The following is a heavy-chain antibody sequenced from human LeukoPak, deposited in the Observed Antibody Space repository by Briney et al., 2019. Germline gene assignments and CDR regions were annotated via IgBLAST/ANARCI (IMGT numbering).Heavy chain of an antibody. V-gene: IGHV4-39*07. D-gene: IGHD1-7*01. CDR2: VYYDGIN. Sequence: SETLSLTCTVSGGSINNTLFYWGWIRQPPGKGLEWIGTVYYDGINYSSPSLKSRVATSVDTSKNQFSLRLSSVTAADTAVYYCARGPQLELRPYYYYYMDVWGKGTTVTVSS. CDR1: GGSINNTLFY. CDR3: ARGPQLELRPYYYYYMDV. J-gene: IGHJ6*03.